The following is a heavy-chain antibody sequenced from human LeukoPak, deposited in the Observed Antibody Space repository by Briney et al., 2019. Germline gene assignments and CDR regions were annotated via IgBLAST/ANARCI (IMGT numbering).Heavy chain of an antibody. CDR1: GYTFSSYG. V-gene: IGHV1-3*01. J-gene: IGHJ4*02. CDR2: INAGNGYT. Sequence: ASVKVSCKASGYTFSSYGMHWVRQAPGQRLEWMGWINAGNGYTKYSQKFQGRVTITRDTPASTAYMELSSLRSEDTAVYYCARGGSLAYSYGESPFDYWGQGTLVTVSS. CDR3: ARGGSLAYSYGESPFDY. D-gene: IGHD2-21*01.